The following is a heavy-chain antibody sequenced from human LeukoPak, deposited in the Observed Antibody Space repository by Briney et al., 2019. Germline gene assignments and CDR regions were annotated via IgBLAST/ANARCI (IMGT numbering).Heavy chain of an antibody. CDR2: IYHSGST. D-gene: IGHD1-26*01. CDR3: ASQDVVGATGYFQH. V-gene: IGHV4-4*02. CDR1: GGSISSSNW. Sequence: TSETLSLTCAVSGGSISSSNWWSWVRQPPGKGLEWIGEIYHSGSTNYNPSLKSRVTISVDKSKNQFSLKLSSVTAADTAVYYCASQDVVGATGYFQHWGQGTLVTVSS. J-gene: IGHJ1*01.